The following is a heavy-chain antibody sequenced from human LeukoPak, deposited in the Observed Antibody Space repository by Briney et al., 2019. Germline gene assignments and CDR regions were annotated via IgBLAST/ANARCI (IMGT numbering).Heavy chain of an antibody. V-gene: IGHV1-8*03. J-gene: IGHJ6*03. CDR1: GGTFSSYD. D-gene: IGHD3-3*01. Sequence: ASVKVSCKASGGTFSSYDINWVRQATGQGLEWMGWMNPNSGNTGYAQKFQGRVTITRNTSISTAYMELSSLRSEDTAVYYCARSGGLGFWSGYYTGNYYMDVWGKGTTVTVSS. CDR3: ARSGGLGFWSGYYTGNYYMDV. CDR2: MNPNSGNT.